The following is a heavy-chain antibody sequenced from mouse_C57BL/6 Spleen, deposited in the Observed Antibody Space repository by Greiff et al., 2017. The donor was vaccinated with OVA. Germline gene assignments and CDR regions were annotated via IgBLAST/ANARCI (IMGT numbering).Heavy chain of an antibody. D-gene: IGHD1-1*01. CDR2: IYPGDGDP. Sequence: QVQLQQSGPELVKPGASVKISCKASGYAFSSSWMNWVKQRPGKGLEWIGRIYPGDGDPNYNEKFKGKATLTADKSSSTAYMQRSSLTSEDSAVYFCAREDYYGSSGFAYWGQGTLVTVSA. V-gene: IGHV1-82*01. CDR1: GYAFSSSW. J-gene: IGHJ3*01. CDR3: AREDYYGSSGFAY.